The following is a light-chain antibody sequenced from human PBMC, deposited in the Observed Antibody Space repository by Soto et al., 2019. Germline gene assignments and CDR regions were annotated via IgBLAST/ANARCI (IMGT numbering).Light chain of an antibody. CDR1: QSISDW. V-gene: IGKV1-5*03. Sequence: DIQMTQSPSTLSASVGDRVTITCRASQSISDWLAWYQQKPGKAPKFLIYKASNLESGVPSRFSGSGSGTEFTLTIGSVQPDDFATYYCQYYDSYSWTVGQGTKVEIK. J-gene: IGKJ1*01. CDR2: KAS. CDR3: QYYDSYSWT.